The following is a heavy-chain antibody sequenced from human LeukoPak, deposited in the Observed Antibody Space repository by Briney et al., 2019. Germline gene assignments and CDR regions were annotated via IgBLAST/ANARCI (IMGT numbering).Heavy chain of an antibody. CDR3: AKWELYSGFYYIDY. D-gene: IGHD1-26*01. CDR1: GFTFSSYW. Sequence: GGSPRLSCAASGFTFSSYWMTWVRQGPGKGLEWVANIKPDGSLIYYVDSVKGRFTISRDNAKNSLYLQMNSLRAEDTAVYYCAKWELYSGFYYIDYWGQGTLATVSS. V-gene: IGHV3-7*01. J-gene: IGHJ4*02. CDR2: IKPDGSLI.